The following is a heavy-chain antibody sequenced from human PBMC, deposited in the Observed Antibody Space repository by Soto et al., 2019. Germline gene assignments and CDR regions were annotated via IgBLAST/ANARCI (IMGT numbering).Heavy chain of an antibody. Sequence: PGGSLRLSCAASGFTFCSYAMSWVRQAPGKGLEWVSAISGSGGSTYYADSVKGRFTISRDNSKNTLYLQMNRLRAEDTAVYYCAKGIAARPNYFDYWGQGTLVTASS. V-gene: IGHV3-23*01. CDR3: AKGIAARPNYFDY. CDR1: GFTFCSYA. J-gene: IGHJ4*02. D-gene: IGHD6-6*01. CDR2: ISGSGGST.